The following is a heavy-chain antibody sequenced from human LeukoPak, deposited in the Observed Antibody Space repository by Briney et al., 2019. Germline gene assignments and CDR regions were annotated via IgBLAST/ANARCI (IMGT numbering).Heavy chain of an antibody. CDR2: IIPILGIA. V-gene: IGHV1-69*10. J-gene: IGHJ4*02. CDR1: GGTFTSYT. D-gene: IGHD3-3*02. CDR3: AREVEFLEWLLGY. Sequence: SVKVSCKASGGTFTSYTISWVRQAPGQGLEWMGGIIPILGIANYAQKFQGRVTITADKSTSTAYMELSSLRSEDTAVYYCAREVEFLEWLLGYWGQGTLVTVSS.